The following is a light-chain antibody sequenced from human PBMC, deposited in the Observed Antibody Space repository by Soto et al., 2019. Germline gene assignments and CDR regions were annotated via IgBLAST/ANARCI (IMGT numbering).Light chain of an antibody. CDR1: QSVSDN. CDR3: QQSNNWPYT. CDR2: GAS. Sequence: EVVMTQSPATLSVSPGERVTLSCRASQSVSDNLAWYQQKPGQAPRLLSYGASTRATTIPARFSGSGSGTEFTLTISSLQPEDFAVYYCQQSNNWPYTFGQGTKLDIK. J-gene: IGKJ2*01. V-gene: IGKV3-15*01.